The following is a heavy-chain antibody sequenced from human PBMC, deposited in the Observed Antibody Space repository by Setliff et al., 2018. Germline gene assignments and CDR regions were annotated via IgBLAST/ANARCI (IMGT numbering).Heavy chain of an antibody. CDR2: IYIGGSA. J-gene: IGHJ6*03. Sequence: KPSETLSLTCTVSGGSISSYYWSWIRQPAGKGMEWIGHIYIGGSANYNPSLKSRFTMSIDPSKNQFSLKRNYVTAADIAVYYCAREQWLDPPGYYYMDVWAKGTTVTVSS. D-gene: IGHD6-19*01. V-gene: IGHV4-4*07. CDR1: GGSISSYY. CDR3: AREQWLDPPGYYYMDV.